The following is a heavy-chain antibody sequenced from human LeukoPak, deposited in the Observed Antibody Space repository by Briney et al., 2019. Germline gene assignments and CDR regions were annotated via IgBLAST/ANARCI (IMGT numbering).Heavy chain of an antibody. CDR1: GGSIINSF. D-gene: IGHD1-26*01. V-gene: IGHV4-59*01. CDR2: IYYTGNT. Sequence: SETLSLTCTRTGGSIINSFWSWIRQPPGKGLEWIAYIYYTGNTKYNPSLKSRVTISVDTSKNQFSLRLSSVTAADTAVYYCARESASSPTFDYWGQGTLVTVSS. J-gene: IGHJ4*02. CDR3: ARESASSPTFDY.